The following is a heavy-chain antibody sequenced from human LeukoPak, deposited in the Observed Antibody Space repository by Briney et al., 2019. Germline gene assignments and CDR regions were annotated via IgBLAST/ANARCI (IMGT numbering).Heavy chain of an antibody. Sequence: SETLSLTCTVSGGSISSSSYYWGWIRQPPGKGLEWIGSIYYSGSTYYNPSLKSRVTISVDTSKNQSSLKLSSVTAADTAVYYCARVPTPPYDFWSGYYYYYGMDVWGQGTTVTVSS. V-gene: IGHV4-39*01. J-gene: IGHJ6*02. CDR1: GGSISSSSYY. D-gene: IGHD3-3*01. CDR3: ARVPTPPYDFWSGYYYYYGMDV. CDR2: IYYSGST.